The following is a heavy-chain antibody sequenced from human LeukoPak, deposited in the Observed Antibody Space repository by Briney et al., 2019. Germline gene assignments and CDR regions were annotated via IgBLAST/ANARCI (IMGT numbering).Heavy chain of an antibody. J-gene: IGHJ6*02. CDR3: VRDSAYSSGWYPNYYYGMDV. Sequence: GGSLRLSCAASGFTFSSYGMHWVRQAPGKGLEWVAVIWYDGSNKYYADSVKGRFTISRDNSKNTLYLQMNSLRAEDTAVYYCVRDSAYSSGWYPNYYYGMDVWGQGTTVTVSS. CDR2: IWYDGSNK. D-gene: IGHD6-19*01. CDR1: GFTFSSYG. V-gene: IGHV3-33*01.